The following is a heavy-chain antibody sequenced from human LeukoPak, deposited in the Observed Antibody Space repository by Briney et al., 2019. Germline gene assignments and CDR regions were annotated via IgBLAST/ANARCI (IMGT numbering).Heavy chain of an antibody. V-gene: IGHV1-2*02. Sequence: ASVKVSCKASGYTFTSKGISWVRQAPGQGLEWMGWINPNSGGTNYAQKFQGRVTMSRDTSISTAYMELSRLTSDDTAVYYCARGGYCSITSCGYFDYWGQGTLVTVSS. CDR1: GYTFTSKG. J-gene: IGHJ4*02. D-gene: IGHD2-2*01. CDR3: ARGGYCSITSCGYFDY. CDR2: INPNSGGT.